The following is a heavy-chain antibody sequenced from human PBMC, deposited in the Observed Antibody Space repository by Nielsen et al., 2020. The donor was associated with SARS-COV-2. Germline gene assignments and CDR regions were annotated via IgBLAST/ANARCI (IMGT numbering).Heavy chain of an antibody. CDR3: ARAYGLTSEIDY. CDR1: NDYIRSSDYY. D-gene: IGHD3-10*01. J-gene: IGHJ4*02. V-gene: IGHV4-39*07. Sequence: SETLSLTCSVANDYIRSSDYYWGWIRQPPGQGLEWIGSIYYSGRTYYNPSLKSRVTISEDPSKNQFSLKLSSVTAADTAVYYCARAYGLTSEIDYWGQGTLVTVSS. CDR2: IYYSGRT.